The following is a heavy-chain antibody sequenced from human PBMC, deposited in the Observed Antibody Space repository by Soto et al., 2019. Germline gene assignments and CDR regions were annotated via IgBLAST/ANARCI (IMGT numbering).Heavy chain of an antibody. Sequence: QPGGSLRLSCAASGFTFSSYAMSWVRQAPGKGLEWVSAISGSGGSTYYADSVKGRFTISRDNSKNSLYLQMNSLRDEDTAVYYCARDTGLGFDYWGQGTLVTVSS. CDR3: ARDTGLGFDY. CDR1: GFTFSSYA. CDR2: ISGSGGST. V-gene: IGHV3-23*01. D-gene: IGHD1-1*01. J-gene: IGHJ4*02.